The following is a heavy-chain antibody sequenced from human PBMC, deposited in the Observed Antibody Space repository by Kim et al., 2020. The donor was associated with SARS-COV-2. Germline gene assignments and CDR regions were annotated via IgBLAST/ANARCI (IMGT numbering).Heavy chain of an antibody. D-gene: IGHD2-15*01. CDR3: AKGSGGPS. V-gene: IGHV4-4*02. CDR2: HSGTT. J-gene: IGHJ5*02. Sequence: HSGTTRYTPSLKGRVTISVDTSKNQFSLEVTSVTAADTAVYYCAKGSGGPSWGQGTLVTVSS.